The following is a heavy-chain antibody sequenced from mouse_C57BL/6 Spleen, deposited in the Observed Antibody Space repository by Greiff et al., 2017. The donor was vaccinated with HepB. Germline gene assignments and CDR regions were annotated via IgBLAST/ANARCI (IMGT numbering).Heavy chain of an antibody. D-gene: IGHD1-1*01. CDR3: ARNNPFDYGSRRVYAMDY. V-gene: IGHV2-2*01. Sequence: VQLQQSGPGLVQPSQSLSITCTVSGFSLTSYGVHWVRQSPGKGLEWLGVIWSGGSTDYNAAFISRLSISKDNSKSQVFFKMNSLQADDTAIYYCARNNPFDYGSRRVYAMDYWGQGTSVTVSS. J-gene: IGHJ4*01. CDR2: IWSGGST. CDR1: GFSLTSYG.